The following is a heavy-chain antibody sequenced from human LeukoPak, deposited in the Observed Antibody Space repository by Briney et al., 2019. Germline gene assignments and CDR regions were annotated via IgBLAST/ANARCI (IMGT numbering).Heavy chain of an antibody. J-gene: IGHJ4*02. CDR3: ARDHEDGYFDY. CDR1: GFTFDDYA. V-gene: IGHV3-9*01. Sequence: PGGSLRLSCAASGFTFDDYAMHWVRQAPGKGLEWVSGISWNSGSIGYADSVKGRFTISRDNAKNSLYLQMNSLRAEDTAMYYCARDHEDGYFDYWGQGTLVTVSS. D-gene: IGHD2-15*01. CDR2: ISWNSGSI.